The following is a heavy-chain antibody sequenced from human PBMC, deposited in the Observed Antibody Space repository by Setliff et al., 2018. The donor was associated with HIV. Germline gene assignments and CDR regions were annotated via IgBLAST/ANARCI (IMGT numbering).Heavy chain of an antibody. CDR1: GYTFTGYY. D-gene: IGHD3-16*02. J-gene: IGHJ4*02. CDR3: ARTIYDYVWGSYHTFDY. V-gene: IGHV1-2*02. Sequence: ASVKVSCKASGYTFTGYYMHWVRQAPGQGLEWMGWINPNSGGTTYAQKFQGRVTMTRDTSISTAYIELSSLRSEDTAVYYCARTIYDYVWGSYHTFDYWGQGTLVTVSS. CDR2: INPNSGGT.